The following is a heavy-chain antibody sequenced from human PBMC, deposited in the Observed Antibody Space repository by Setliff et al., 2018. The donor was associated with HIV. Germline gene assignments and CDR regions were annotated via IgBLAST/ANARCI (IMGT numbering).Heavy chain of an antibody. CDR2: MYTSGGT. Sequence: SETLSLTCTVSGGSISSYYWSWIRQPAGKGLEWIGRMYTSGGTNYNPSLKSRVTISVDTSKRQFSLKLSSVTAADTAVYYCAREERKAPAGSGYYYYGMDVWGQGTMVTVSS. V-gene: IGHV4-4*07. J-gene: IGHJ6*02. CDR3: AREERKAPAGSGYYYYGMDV. D-gene: IGHD6-13*01. CDR1: GGSISSYY.